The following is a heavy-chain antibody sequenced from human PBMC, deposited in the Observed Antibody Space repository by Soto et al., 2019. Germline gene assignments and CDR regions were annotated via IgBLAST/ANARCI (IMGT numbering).Heavy chain of an antibody. V-gene: IGHV4-61*01. CDR3: ARVHSLAVAGTGFDY. CDR1: GGSISSSSYY. D-gene: IGHD6-19*01. J-gene: IGHJ4*02. Sequence: SETLSLTCTVSGGSISSSSYYWSWIRQPPGKGLEWIGYIYYSGSTNYNPSLKSRVTISVDTSKNQFSLKLSSVTAADTAVYYCARVHSLAVAGTGFDYWGQGTLVTLSS. CDR2: IYYSGST.